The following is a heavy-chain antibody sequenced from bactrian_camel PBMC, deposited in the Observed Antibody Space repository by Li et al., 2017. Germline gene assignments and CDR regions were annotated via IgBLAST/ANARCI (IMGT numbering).Heavy chain of an antibody. V-gene: IGHV3S1*01. Sequence: HVQLVESGGGSVQAGGSLRLSCAASGKGYSSYCMAWFRQAPGKEREGVAAIESDGSSIYADSVEGRFTISKDNAENTLYLQMNSLKPEDTAMYYCAASRRAQRLCMHRARDMDTWGKGTQVTVS. J-gene: IGHJ7*01. CDR2: IESDGSS. CDR1: GKGYSSYC. D-gene: IGHD4*01.